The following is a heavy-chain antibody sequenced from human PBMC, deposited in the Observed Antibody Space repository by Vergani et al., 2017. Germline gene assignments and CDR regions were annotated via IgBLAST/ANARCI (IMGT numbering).Heavy chain of an antibody. CDR1: GFTFSSYG. CDR3: ARGRHSSSWYWYYYGMDV. D-gene: IGHD6-13*01. CDR2: IWYDGSNK. J-gene: IGHJ6*02. Sequence: QVQLVESGGGVVQPGRSLRLSCAASGFTFSSYGMHWVRQAPGKGLEWVAVIWYDGSNKYYADSVKGRFTISRDNSKNTLYLQMNSLRAEDTAVYYCARGRHSSSWYWYYYGMDVWGQGTTVTVSS. V-gene: IGHV3-33*01.